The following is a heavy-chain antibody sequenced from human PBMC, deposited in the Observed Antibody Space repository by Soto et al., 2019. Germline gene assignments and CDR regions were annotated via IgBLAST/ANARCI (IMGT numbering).Heavy chain of an antibody. Sequence: GASVKVTCKASGYNFTSYAMHWVRQAPRQKLEGMGCINAGNGNTKYSQKFQGRVTITRDTSASTAYMELSSLGSEDTAVYYCARGPQATPRVTNLPPNLLHLLAPWGQGTLVTVSS. V-gene: IGHV1-3*01. CDR3: ARGPQATPRVTNLPPNLLHLLAP. CDR1: GYNFTSYA. D-gene: IGHD2-8*01. CDR2: INAGNGNT. J-gene: IGHJ5*02.